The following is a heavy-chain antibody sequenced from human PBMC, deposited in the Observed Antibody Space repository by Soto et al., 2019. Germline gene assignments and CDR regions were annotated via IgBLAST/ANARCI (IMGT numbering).Heavy chain of an antibody. CDR2: ISYDGSNK. D-gene: IGHD6-6*01. V-gene: IGHV3-30-3*01. CDR1: GFTFSSYA. J-gene: IGHJ6*02. CDR3: ARERQRVLAYYYYGMDV. Sequence: PGGSLRLSCAASGFTFSSYAMHWVRQAPGKGLEWVAVISYDGSNKYYADSEKGRFTISRDNSKNTLYLQMNSLRAEDTAVYYCARERQRVLAYYYYGMDVWGQGTTVTVSS.